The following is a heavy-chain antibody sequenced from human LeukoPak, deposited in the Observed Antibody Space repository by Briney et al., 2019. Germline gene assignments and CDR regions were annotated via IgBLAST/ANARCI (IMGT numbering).Heavy chain of an antibody. Sequence: PSETLSLTCTVSGGSISSGDYYWSWIRQPPGKGLEWIGYIYYSGSTYYNPSLKSRVTISVDTSKNQFSLKLSSVTAADTAVYYCARENLEWPYYYYMAVWGKGTTVTVSS. J-gene: IGHJ6*03. V-gene: IGHV4-30-4*08. CDR3: ARENLEWPYYYYMAV. CDR1: GGSISSGDYY. CDR2: IYYSGST. D-gene: IGHD3-3*01.